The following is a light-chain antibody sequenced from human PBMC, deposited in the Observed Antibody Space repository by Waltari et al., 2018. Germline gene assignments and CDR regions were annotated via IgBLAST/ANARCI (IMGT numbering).Light chain of an antibody. J-gene: IGKJ4*01. Sequence: EIVMTQSPATLSVSPGERATLSCRASESVSSNVAWYQQKPGQAPRLLIDGASTRATGVPAKFRGSGSGTDFTLTISSLQSEDFAVYYCQQYYHWVAFGGGTWVQIK. CDR3: QQYYHWVA. V-gene: IGKV3-15*01. CDR1: ESVSSN. CDR2: GAS.